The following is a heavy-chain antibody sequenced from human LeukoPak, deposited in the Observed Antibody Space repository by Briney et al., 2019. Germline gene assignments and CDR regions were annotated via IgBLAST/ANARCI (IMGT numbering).Heavy chain of an antibody. D-gene: IGHD5-12*01. CDR3: VRDGGVSGYDLLDY. CDR2: INQDGSEE. CDR1: GFTFSNYW. J-gene: IGHJ4*02. Sequence: PGGSLRLSCAASGFTFSNYWMTWVRQAPGKGLEWVAHINQDGSEEHYMDSVKARFTISRDNAKNSLSLQMNSLTAGDTAVYYCVRDGGVSGYDLLDYWGQGTLVTVSS. V-gene: IGHV3-7*01.